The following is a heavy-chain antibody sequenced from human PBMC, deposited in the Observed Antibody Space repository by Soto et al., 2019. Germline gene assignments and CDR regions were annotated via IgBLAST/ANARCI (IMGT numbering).Heavy chain of an antibody. D-gene: IGHD3-22*01. CDR1: GFTVSSNY. Sequence: GSLRLSCAASGFTVSSNYMSWVRQAPGKGLEWVSVIYSGGSTYYADSVKGRFTISRHNSKNTLYLQMNSLRAEDTAVYYCARGAGYYDSSGYYYFDYWGQGTLVTVSS. J-gene: IGHJ4*02. V-gene: IGHV3-53*04. CDR3: ARGAGYYDSSGYYYFDY. CDR2: IYSGGST.